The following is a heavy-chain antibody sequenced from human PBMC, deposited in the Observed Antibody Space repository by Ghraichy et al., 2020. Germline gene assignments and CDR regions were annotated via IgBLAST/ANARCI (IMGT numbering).Heavy chain of an antibody. Sequence: SETLSLTCTVSGGSISSSSYYWGWIRQPPGKGLEWIGSIHYSGSTYYNPSLKSRVTISVDTSKNQFSLKLTSVTAADTAVYYCARQRKSYGRYPDAFDVWGQGTMVTVSS. CDR2: IHYSGST. CDR3: ARQRKSYGRYPDAFDV. V-gene: IGHV4-39*01. D-gene: IGHD5-18*01. J-gene: IGHJ3*01. CDR1: GGSISSSSYY.